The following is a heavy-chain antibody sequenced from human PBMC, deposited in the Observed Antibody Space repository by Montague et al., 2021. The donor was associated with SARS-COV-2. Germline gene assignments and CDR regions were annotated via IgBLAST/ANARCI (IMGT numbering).Heavy chain of an antibody. J-gene: IGHJ4*02. V-gene: IGHV3-30*04. CDR1: GFTFSSYT. CDR3: AREGALVDTPMMAFDY. Sequence: SLRLSCAASGFTFSSYTMHWVRQAPGKGLEWVAIISYDGSNTYYADSVKGRFTVSRDNSKRTLYLEMDSPRAEDTAVYYCAREGALVDTPMMAFDYWGQGTLGTVSS. CDR2: ISYDGSNT. D-gene: IGHD5-18*01.